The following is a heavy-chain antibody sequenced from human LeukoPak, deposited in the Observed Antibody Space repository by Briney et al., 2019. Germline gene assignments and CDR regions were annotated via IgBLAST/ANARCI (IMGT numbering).Heavy chain of an antibody. Sequence: SETLSLTCTVSGGSISSYYWSWIRQPPGKGLEWIGYIYYSGSTNYNPSLKSRVTISVDTSKNQFSLKLSSVTAADTAVYYCARAVGATLTNWFDPWGQGTLVTVSS. D-gene: IGHD1-26*01. V-gene: IGHV4-59*01. J-gene: IGHJ5*02. CDR1: GGSISSYY. CDR2: IYYSGST. CDR3: ARAVGATLTNWFDP.